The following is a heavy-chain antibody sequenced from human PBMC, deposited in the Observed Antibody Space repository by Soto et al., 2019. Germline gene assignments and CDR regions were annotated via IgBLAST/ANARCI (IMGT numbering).Heavy chain of an antibody. D-gene: IGHD3-9*01. J-gene: IGHJ6*02. CDR1: GFTFSSYA. Sequence: PGGSLRLSCAASGFTFSSYAMSWVRQAPGKGLEWVSAISGSGGSTYYADSVKGRFTISRDNSKNTLYLQMNSLRAEDTAVYYCAKEEPCAIVTGYYPRYGMDDWGHGTTVTVSS. CDR3: AKEEPCAIVTGYYPRYGMDD. V-gene: IGHV3-23*01. CDR2: ISGSGGST.